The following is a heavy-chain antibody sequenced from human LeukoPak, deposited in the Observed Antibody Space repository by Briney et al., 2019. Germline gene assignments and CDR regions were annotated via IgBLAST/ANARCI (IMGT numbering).Heavy chain of an antibody. J-gene: IGHJ4*02. CDR2: IYYSGST. D-gene: IGHD4-11*01. Sequence: SETLSLTCTVSGGSISSYYWSWTRQPPGKGLEWIGYIYYSGSTNYNPSLKSRVTISVDTSKNQFSLKLSSVTAADTAVYYCAGTTVTLDYWGQGTLVTVSS. CDR1: GGSISSYY. V-gene: IGHV4-59*01. CDR3: AGTTVTLDY.